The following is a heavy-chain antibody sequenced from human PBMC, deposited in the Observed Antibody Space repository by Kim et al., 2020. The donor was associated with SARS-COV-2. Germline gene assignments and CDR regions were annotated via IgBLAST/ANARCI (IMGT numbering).Heavy chain of an antibody. CDR1: GYTFTSYG. Sequence: ASVKVSCKASGYTFTSYGISWVRQAPGQGLEWMGWISAYNGNTNYAQKLQGRVTMSTDISASTAYMELRSLRPDDTAVYYCARVLIEVGSIGYFDYWGQGTLVTVSS. CDR2: ISAYNGNT. D-gene: IGHD1-26*01. J-gene: IGHJ4*02. CDR3: ARVLIEVGSIGYFDY. V-gene: IGHV1-18*04.